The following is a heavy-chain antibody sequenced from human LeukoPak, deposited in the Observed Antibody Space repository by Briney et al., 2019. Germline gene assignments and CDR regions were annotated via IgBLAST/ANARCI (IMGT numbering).Heavy chain of an antibody. D-gene: IGHD3-22*01. Sequence: PGGSLRLSCAASGFNFSRYSLNWVRQAPGKGLEWVSSISSGGTYIRYAGSVKGRFTISRDNTKNSLYLQMNSLRAEDTAVYYCARAPYDSVSYEYQLDYWGQGALVTVSS. CDR3: ARAPYDSVSYEYQLDY. CDR2: ISSGGTYI. V-gene: IGHV3-21*06. CDR1: GFNFSRYS. J-gene: IGHJ4*02.